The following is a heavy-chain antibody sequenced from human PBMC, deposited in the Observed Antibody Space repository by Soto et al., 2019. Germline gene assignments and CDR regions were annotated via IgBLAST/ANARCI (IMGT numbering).Heavy chain of an antibody. Sequence: GGSLRLSCAASGFTFSNAWINWVRQAPGKGLEWVGRIKSKTDGGTTDFAAPVKGRFAISRDDSKDMVYLQMNSLKTQDTGIYYFTTDSYSTMIVVPFDYWGHGTLVPVSS. J-gene: IGHJ4*01. CDR3: TTDSYSTMIVVPFDY. V-gene: IGHV3-15*07. CDR2: IKSKTDGGTT. D-gene: IGHD3-22*01. CDR1: GFTFSNAW.